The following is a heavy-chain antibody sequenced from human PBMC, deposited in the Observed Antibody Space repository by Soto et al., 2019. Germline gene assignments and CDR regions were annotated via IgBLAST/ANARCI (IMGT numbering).Heavy chain of an antibody. CDR3: ASAIAARPGYYDGMDV. J-gene: IGHJ6*02. CDR2: IIPIFGTA. V-gene: IGHV1-69*01. D-gene: IGHD6-6*01. CDR1: GGTFSSYA. Sequence: QVQLVQSGAEVKKPGSSVKVSCKASGGTFSSYAISWVRQAPGQGLEWMGGIIPIFGTANYAQKFQGRVTITADESTSPVYMELSSLRSEDTAVYYCASAIAARPGYYDGMDVWGQGTTVTVSS.